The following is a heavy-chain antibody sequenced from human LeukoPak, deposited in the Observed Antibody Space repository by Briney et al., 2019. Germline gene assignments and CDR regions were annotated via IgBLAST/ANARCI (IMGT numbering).Heavy chain of an antibody. V-gene: IGHV1-69*13. J-gene: IGHJ4*02. CDR1: GGTFSSYA. D-gene: IGHD3-22*01. CDR2: IIPIFGTA. CDR3: ARGDGSGYLTDY. Sequence: VKVSCQASGGTFSSYAISWVRQAPGQGLEWMGGIIPIFGTANYAQKFQGRVTITTDESTSTAYMELSSLRSEDTAVYYCARGDGSGYLTDYWGQGTLVTVSS.